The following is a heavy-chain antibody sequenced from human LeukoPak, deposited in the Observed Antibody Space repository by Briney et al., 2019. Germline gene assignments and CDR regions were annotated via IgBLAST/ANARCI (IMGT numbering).Heavy chain of an antibody. CDR3: ARVLVPVTHFDY. Sequence: SETLSLTCTVSGGSISSGGYYWSWIRQHPGKGLEWIGYIYYSGSTYYNPSLKSRVTISVDTSKNQFSLKLSSVTAADTAVYYCARVLVPVTHFDYWGQGTLVTVSS. D-gene: IGHD6-6*01. CDR2: IYYSGST. J-gene: IGHJ4*02. V-gene: IGHV4-31*03. CDR1: GGSISSGGYY.